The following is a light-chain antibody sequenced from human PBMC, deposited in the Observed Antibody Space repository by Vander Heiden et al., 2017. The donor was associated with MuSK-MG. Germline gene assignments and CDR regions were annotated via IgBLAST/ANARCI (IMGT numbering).Light chain of an antibody. J-gene: IGKJ5*01. CDR1: QSISSN. CDR2: GAS. CDR3: QQYHYWPPIT. V-gene: IGKV3-15*01. Sequence: EIVMTQSPATLSVSPGERATLSCWASQSISSNLAWFQQKPGQAPRLLIYGASTRAPGIPARFSGSGSGTEFTLTISSLQSEDFVVYYCQQYHYWPPITFGQGTRLEIK.